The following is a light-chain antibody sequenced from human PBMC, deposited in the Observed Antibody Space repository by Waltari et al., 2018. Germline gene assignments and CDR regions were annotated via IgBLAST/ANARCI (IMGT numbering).Light chain of an antibody. CDR1: SSDIGSAT. CDR3: AAWDKSLSGPV. V-gene: IGLV1-44*01. J-gene: IGLJ3*02. Sequence: QSALTQPPSVSGTPGQRVTISCSTSSSDIGSATVNWYQQLPGTAPKLLIFGNDQRPSGVPDRFCGSKPGTSASLAIRGRQSEDEADYYCAAWDKSLSGPVFGGGTKLTVL. CDR2: GND.